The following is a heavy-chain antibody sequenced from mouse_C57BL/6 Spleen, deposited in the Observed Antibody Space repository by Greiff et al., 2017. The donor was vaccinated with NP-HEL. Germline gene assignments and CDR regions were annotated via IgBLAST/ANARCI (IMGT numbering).Heavy chain of an antibody. Sequence: VQLQQPGAELVKPGASVKMSCKASGYTFTSYWVTWVKQRPGQGLEWIGDIYPGSGSTNYNEKFKSKATLTVDTSSSTAYMQLSSLTSEDSAVYYCARGYGNFYAMDYWGQGTSVTVSS. D-gene: IGHD2-1*01. V-gene: IGHV1-55*01. CDR1: GYTFTSYW. CDR2: IYPGSGST. J-gene: IGHJ4*01. CDR3: ARGYGNFYAMDY.